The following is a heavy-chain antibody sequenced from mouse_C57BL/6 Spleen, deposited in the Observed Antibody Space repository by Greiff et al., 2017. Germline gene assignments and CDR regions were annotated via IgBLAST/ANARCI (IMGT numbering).Heavy chain of an antibody. Sequence: VQLQQSGAELVRPGTSVKVSCKASGYAFTNYLIEWVKQRPGQGLEWIGVINPGSGGTNYNEKFKGKATLTADKSSSTAYMQLSSLTSEDSAVYFCARDYGYDGPFDYWGQGTTLTVSS. D-gene: IGHD2-2*01. CDR3: ARDYGYDGPFDY. V-gene: IGHV1-54*01. J-gene: IGHJ2*01. CDR2: INPGSGGT. CDR1: GYAFTNYL.